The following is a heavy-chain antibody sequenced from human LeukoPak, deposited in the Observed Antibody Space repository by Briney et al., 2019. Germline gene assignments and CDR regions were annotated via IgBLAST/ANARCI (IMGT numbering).Heavy chain of an antibody. D-gene: IGHD6-19*01. CDR1: GLTFSNYG. J-gene: IGHJ4*02. CDR3: ATNSSGWFH. CDR2: IRYDASNK. V-gene: IGHV3-30*02. Sequence: GGSLRLSCAASGLTFSNYGMHWVRQATGKGLEWVAFIRYDASNKYYADSVKGRFTISRDNSRNTLYLQMSSLRAEDTAVYYCATNSSGWFHWGQGTLVTVSS.